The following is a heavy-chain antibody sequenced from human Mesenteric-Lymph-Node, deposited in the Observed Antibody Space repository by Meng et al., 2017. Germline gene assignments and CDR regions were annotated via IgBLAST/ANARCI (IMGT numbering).Heavy chain of an antibody. Sequence: VQRQGSGPGLVKPSGTLSLTCAVSGGSISWGTWWSWVRQPPGKGLQWIGLTYSSGKTFYTPSLRSRVTISIDTPSSQFFLMLASVTAADTAVYYCARERRHWYGSGSFDFWGQGTLVTVSS. CDR2: TYSSGKT. V-gene: IGHV4-4*02. D-gene: IGHD3-10*01. J-gene: IGHJ4*02. CDR3: ARERRHWYGSGSFDF. CDR1: GGSISWGTW.